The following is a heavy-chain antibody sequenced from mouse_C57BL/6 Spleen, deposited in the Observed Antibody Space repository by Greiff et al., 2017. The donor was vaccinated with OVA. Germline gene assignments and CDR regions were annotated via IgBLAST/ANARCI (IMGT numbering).Heavy chain of an antibody. J-gene: IGHJ4*01. D-gene: IGHD4-1*01. Sequence: EVKLMESGGDLVKPGGSLKLSCAASGFTFSSYGMSWVRQTPDKRLEWVATISSGGSYTYYPDSVKGRFTISRDNAKNTLYLQMSSLKSEDTAMYYCARQREGTGTVDYAMDYWGQGTSVTVSS. CDR1: GFTFSSYG. CDR3: ARQREGTGTVDYAMDY. V-gene: IGHV5-6*01. CDR2: ISSGGSYT.